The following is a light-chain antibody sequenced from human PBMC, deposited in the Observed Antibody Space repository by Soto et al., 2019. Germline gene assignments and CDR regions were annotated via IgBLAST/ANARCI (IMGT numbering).Light chain of an antibody. CDR2: KVS. CDR1: QRLVYSDGNTY. CDR3: QQGTNPFT. Sequence: VVMTQAQVSMHVALGQPSSISCSSRQRLVYSDGNTYLNWFQQRPGQSPRRLIYKVSNRDSGPPDRFSGSGSGTDFTLNISRVEAEDVGIYYRQQGTNPFTCGQGTRREIK. J-gene: IGKJ5*01. V-gene: IGKV2-30*01.